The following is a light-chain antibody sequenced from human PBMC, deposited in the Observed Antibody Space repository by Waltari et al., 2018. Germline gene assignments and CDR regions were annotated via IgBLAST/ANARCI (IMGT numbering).Light chain of an antibody. V-gene: IGKV1-5*03. CDR3: QQYKSYPYT. Sequence: DIQMTQSPSTLSASVGDRVTVTCRASQSFSGWLAWYQQKPGKAPKHLIYEASSLETGVPSRFSGSGSGTEFTLTISSLQPDDFGTYYCQQYKSYPYTFGQGTKLEIK. J-gene: IGKJ2*01. CDR2: EAS. CDR1: QSFSGW.